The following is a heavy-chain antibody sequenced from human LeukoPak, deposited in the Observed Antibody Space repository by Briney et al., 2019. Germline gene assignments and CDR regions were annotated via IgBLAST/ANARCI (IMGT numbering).Heavy chain of an antibody. CDR2: IKEDGSEK. D-gene: IGHD2-2*01. V-gene: IGHV3-7*01. CDR3: ARGRTRDIVVVPAANYFDY. J-gene: IGHJ4*02. CDR1: GFTFSNYW. Sequence: GGSLRLSCAASGFTFSNYWMTWVRQAPGKGLEWVANIKEDGSEKSYVDSVKGRFTISRDNAKNSLYLQMNSLTDEDTAVYYCARGRTRDIVVVPAANYFDYWGQGTLVTVSS.